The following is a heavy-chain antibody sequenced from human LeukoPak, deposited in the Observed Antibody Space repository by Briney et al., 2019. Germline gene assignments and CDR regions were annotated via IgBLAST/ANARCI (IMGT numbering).Heavy chain of an antibody. CDR1: GGSFSGYY. J-gene: IGHJ6*02. D-gene: IGHD6-13*01. CDR3: ARGRRAAAGLYYYYYYGMDV. CDR2: INHSGST. Sequence: SETLSLTCAVYGGSFSGYYWSWLRQPPGKGLEWIGEINHSGSTNYNPSLKSRVTISVDTSKNQFSLKLSSVTAADTAVYYCARGRRAAAGLYYYYYYGMDVWGQGTTVTVSS. V-gene: IGHV4-34*01.